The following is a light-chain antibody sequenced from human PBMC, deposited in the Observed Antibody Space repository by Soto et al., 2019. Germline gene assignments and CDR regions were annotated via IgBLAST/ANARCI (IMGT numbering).Light chain of an antibody. CDR1: SGFVGSFSL. Sequence: QSALAQPASVSGSPGQSITISCTGTSGFVGSFSLVSWYQQHPGKAPKVMISEGHRRPSGVADRFSGSTSVNSASLTISGLHADDEAAYYCCLYIGATTYVFGTGTKVTVL. CDR2: EGH. CDR3: CLYIGATTYV. V-gene: IGLV2-23*01. J-gene: IGLJ1*01.